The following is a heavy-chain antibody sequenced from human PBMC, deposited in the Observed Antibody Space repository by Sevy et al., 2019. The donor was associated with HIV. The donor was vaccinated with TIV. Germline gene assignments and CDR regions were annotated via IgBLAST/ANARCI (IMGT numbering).Heavy chain of an antibody. Sequence: GGSLRLSCAASEFTFDDYAMHWVRQTPGKGLEWVSLISWDGDSTYYADSVKGRFTISRDNSKNSLYLQMNSLRAEDTALYYCAKDITPQRGGGFGELPTHDAFDIWGQGTMVTVSS. V-gene: IGHV3-43D*03. J-gene: IGHJ3*02. CDR2: ISWDGDST. CDR3: AKDITPQRGGGFGELPTHDAFDI. D-gene: IGHD3-10*01. CDR1: EFTFDDYA.